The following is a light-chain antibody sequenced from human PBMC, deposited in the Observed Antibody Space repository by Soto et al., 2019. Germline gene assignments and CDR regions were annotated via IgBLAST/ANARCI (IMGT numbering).Light chain of an antibody. Sequence: DIQMTQSPSTLFASVGDRVTITCRASQSISTWLAWYQQKPGKAPKVLIYKASSLESGVPSRFTGSGSGTEFTLTISSLQPDDFATYYCQQYNSYSRMYTFGQGTKLEIK. V-gene: IGKV1-5*03. CDR2: KAS. J-gene: IGKJ2*01. CDR1: QSISTW. CDR3: QQYNSYSRMYT.